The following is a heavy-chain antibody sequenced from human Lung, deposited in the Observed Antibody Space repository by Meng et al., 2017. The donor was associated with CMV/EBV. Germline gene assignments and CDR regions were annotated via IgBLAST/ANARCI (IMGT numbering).Heavy chain of an antibody. V-gene: IGHV1-46*01. J-gene: IGHJ6*02. Sequence: SVXVSXXASGYTFTSYYMHWVRQAPGQGLEWMGIINPSGGSTSYAQKFQGRVTMTRDTSTSTVYMELSSLRSEDTAVYYCARDRLGVTTGMDVWGQGTTVTVSS. CDR2: INPSGGST. D-gene: IGHD4-11*01. CDR3: ARDRLGVTTGMDV. CDR1: GYTFTSYY.